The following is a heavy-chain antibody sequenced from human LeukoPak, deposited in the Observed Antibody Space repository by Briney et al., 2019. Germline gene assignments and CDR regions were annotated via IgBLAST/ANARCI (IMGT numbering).Heavy chain of an antibody. CDR2: INPSGGST. J-gene: IGHJ3*02. V-gene: IGHV1-46*01. CDR1: GYTFTSYY. Sequence: ASVNVSCKASGYTFTSYYMHWVRQAPGQGLEWMGIINPSGGSTSYAQKFQGRVTMTRDTSTSTVYMELSSLRFEDTAVYYCARSGGDWGGAFDIWGQGTMVTVSS. D-gene: IGHD2-21*02. CDR3: ARSGGDWGGAFDI.